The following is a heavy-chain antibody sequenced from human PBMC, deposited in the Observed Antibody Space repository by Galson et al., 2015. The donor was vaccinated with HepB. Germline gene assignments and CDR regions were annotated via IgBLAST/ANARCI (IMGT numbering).Heavy chain of an antibody. CDR3: ARQGGYGYGHQKTL. CDR2: IYYSGST. V-gene: IGHV4-30-4*01. J-gene: IGHJ4*02. CDR1: GGSISSGDYY. Sequence: TLSLTCTVSGGSISSGDYYWSWIRQPPGKGLEWIGYIYYSGSTYYNPSLKSRVTISVDTSKNQFSLKLSSVTAADTAVYYCARQGGYGYGHQKTLWGQGTLVTVSS. D-gene: IGHD5-18*01.